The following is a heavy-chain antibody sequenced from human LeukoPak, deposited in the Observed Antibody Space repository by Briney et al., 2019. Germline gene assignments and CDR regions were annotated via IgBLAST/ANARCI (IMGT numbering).Heavy chain of an antibody. CDR3: ASVVYYFDY. CDR2: MYYSGGP. Sequence: PSETLSLTCTVSGGSISSSNSYWGWIRQPPGQGLEWIGSMYYSGGPYYNPSLKSRVTISVDTSKNQFSLILNSVTAADTAVYYCASVVYYFDYWSRGTLVTVSS. J-gene: IGHJ4*02. D-gene: IGHD3-22*01. V-gene: IGHV4-39*01. CDR1: GGSISSSNSY.